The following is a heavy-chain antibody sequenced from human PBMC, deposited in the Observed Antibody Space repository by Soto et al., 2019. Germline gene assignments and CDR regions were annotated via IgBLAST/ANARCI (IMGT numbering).Heavy chain of an antibody. CDR3: ARDYYDSSGYPGY. V-gene: IGHV1-69*01. D-gene: IGHD3-22*01. CDR2: IIPIFGTT. J-gene: IGHJ4*02. Sequence: QVQLVQSGAEVKKPGSSVKVSCEASGGTFRSYGITWVRQAPGQGLEWMGGIIPIFGTTNYAQKFQGRVTITADESTNIAYMELSSLRSEDTAVYYCARDYYDSSGYPGYWGQGTLVTVS. CDR1: GGTFRSYG.